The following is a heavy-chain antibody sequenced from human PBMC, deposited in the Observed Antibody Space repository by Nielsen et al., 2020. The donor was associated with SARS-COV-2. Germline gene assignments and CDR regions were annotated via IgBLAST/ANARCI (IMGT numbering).Heavy chain of an antibody. Sequence: SETLSLTCTASGGSISNYYWSWIRQPPGKGLEWIGYVYYSGSTYYNPSLKSRVTISVDTSKNQFSLKLSSVTAADTAVYYCAREALKELLWFGESSSYYGMDVWGQGTTVTVSS. D-gene: IGHD3-10*01. CDR2: VYYSGST. V-gene: IGHV4-59*12. CDR3: AREALKELLWFGESSSYYGMDV. J-gene: IGHJ6*02. CDR1: GGSISNYY.